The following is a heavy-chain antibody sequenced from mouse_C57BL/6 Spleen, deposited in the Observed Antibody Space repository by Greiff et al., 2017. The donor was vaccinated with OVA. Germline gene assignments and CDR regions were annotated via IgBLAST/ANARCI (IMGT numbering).Heavy chain of an antibody. D-gene: IGHD1-1*01. Sequence: QVQLQQPGAELVMPGASVKLSCKASGYTFTSYWMHWVKQRPGQGLEWIGEIDTSDSYTNYNQKFKGKSTLTVDKSSSTAYMQLSSLTSEDSAVYYCARGEYYGRRDWGQGTTLTVSS. CDR1: GYTFTSYW. J-gene: IGHJ2*01. CDR3: ARGEYYGRRD. CDR2: IDTSDSYT. V-gene: IGHV1-69*01.